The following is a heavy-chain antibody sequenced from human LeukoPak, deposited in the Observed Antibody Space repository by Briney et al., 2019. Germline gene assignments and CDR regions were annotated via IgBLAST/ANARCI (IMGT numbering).Heavy chain of an antibody. J-gene: IGHJ4*02. V-gene: IGHV3-74*01. D-gene: IGHD4-17*01. CDR3: ARGRELYGDLDY. Sequence: PGGSLRLSCAASGFTFSSYWMHWVRQAPGKGLVWVSRINSDGSSTSYADSVKGRFTISRDNAKNTLYLQMNSLRAEDTAVYYCARGRELYGDLDYWGQGTLVTVSS. CDR1: GFTFSSYW. CDR2: INSDGSST.